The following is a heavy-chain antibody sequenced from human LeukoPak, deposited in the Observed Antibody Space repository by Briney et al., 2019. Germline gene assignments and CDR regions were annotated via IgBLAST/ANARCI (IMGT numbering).Heavy chain of an antibody. CDR2: IKQDGSEK. D-gene: IGHD5-18*01. V-gene: IGHV3-7*01. Sequence: GGSLRLSCAASGFTFSSYWMSWVRQAPGKGLEWVANIKQDGSEKYYVDSVKGRFTISRDNAKNSLYLQMNSLRAEDTAVYYCTTVLYRYYFDYWGQGTLVTVSS. CDR1: GFTFSSYW. J-gene: IGHJ4*02. CDR3: TTVLYRYYFDY.